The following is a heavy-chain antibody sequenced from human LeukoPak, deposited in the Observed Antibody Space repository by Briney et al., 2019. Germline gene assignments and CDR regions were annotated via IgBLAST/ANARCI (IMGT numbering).Heavy chain of an antibody. CDR3: ATKQWLAPPPDS. Sequence: GGSLRLSCAASGFTFSKYWMLWVRQAPGKGLESVSRINTDGTVTTYADSVKGRFTISRDNADNTMFLQMNSVRDEDTAVYYCATKQWLAPPPDSWGQGTPVTVSS. CDR2: INTDGTVT. D-gene: IGHD6-19*01. V-gene: IGHV3-74*01. J-gene: IGHJ4*02. CDR1: GFTFSKYW.